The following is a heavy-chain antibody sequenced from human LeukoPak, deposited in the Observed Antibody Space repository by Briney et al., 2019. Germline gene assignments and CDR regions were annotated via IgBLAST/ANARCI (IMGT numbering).Heavy chain of an antibody. CDR3: GSSEDGYIDY. D-gene: IGHD2-15*01. CDR1: GLTFVKHY. CDR2: ISTDGTTA. V-gene: IGHV3-74*01. Sequence: GGSLRLSCAASGLTFVKHYLHWLRQAPGTGLLWVSRISTDGTTALYADSVRGRFTISRDNAKNTLYLQMNRLRGEDTAVYYCGSSEDGYIDYWGQGTLVTVSS. J-gene: IGHJ4*02.